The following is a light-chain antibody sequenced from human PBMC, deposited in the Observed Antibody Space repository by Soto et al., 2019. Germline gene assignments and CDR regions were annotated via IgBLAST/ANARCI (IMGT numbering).Light chain of an antibody. CDR3: QVWDSTSDLLYV. J-gene: IGLJ1*01. V-gene: IGLV3-21*02. CDR2: DDS. Sequence: ELTQPPSVSVAPGQTARITCGGNDIGSKTVHWYQQKPGQAPVMVVYDDSARPSGIPERFSGSNSGNTATLTISRVEAGDEADFYCQVWDSTSDLLYVFGTGTKVTVL. CDR1: DIGSKT.